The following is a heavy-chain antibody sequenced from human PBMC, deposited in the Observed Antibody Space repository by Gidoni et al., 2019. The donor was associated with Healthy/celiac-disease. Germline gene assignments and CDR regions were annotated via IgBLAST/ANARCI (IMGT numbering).Heavy chain of an antibody. V-gene: IGHV4-39*01. CDR3: ATHCSGGSCYSMDPAPHFDY. D-gene: IGHD2-15*01. J-gene: IGHJ4*02. CDR1: GGSISSSSYY. Sequence: QLQLQESGPGLVKPSETLSLTCTVSGGSISSSSYYWGWIRPPPGKGLEWIGSIYYSGSTYYNPSLKSRVTISVDTSKNQFSLKLSSVTAADTAVYYCATHCSGGSCYSMDPAPHFDYWGQGTLVTVSS. CDR2: IYYSGST.